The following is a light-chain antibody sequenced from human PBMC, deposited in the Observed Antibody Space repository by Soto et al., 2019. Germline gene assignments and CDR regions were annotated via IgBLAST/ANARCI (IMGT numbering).Light chain of an antibody. J-gene: IGKJ5*01. Sequence: EIFLTSSPSSLSSSPDELATLSCTASQSVSSYLAWYHQKPGQAPRLLIYGTSSRATGIPDRFSGSGSGTDFTLTISRLEPEDFAVYYCQQYGSSPITFGQGTRLE. CDR3: QQYGSSPIT. CDR2: GTS. V-gene: IGKV3-20*01. CDR1: QSVSSY.